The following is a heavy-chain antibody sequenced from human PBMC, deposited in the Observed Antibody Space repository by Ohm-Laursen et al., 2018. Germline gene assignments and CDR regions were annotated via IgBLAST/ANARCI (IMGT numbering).Heavy chain of an antibody. CDR1: GFTFSTYG. J-gene: IGHJ4*02. CDR3: AKTRYFSRGSCDFDY. V-gene: IGHV3-30*18. CDR2: ISYDGSDK. D-gene: IGHD2-15*01. Sequence: SLRLSCAASGFTFSTYGIHWVRQAPGKGLAWVAVISYDGSDKYYADSVKGRFTISRDNSKNTLYPQMNGLRAEDTAVYYCAKTRYFSRGSCDFDYWGQGTLVTVSS.